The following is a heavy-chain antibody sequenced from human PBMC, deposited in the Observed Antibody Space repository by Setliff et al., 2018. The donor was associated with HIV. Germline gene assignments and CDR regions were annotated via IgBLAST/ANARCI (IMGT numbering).Heavy chain of an antibody. V-gene: IGHV3-23*01. Sequence: GGSLRLSCAASGFTFNNYAMSWVRQAPGKRLEWVSTISNSGDSTFHVDSVKGRFTISRDNSKNTVYLEMNSLRAEDTAVYYCARGDFYDSGGGRVRAFDIWGQGTMVTVSS. CDR3: ARGDFYDSGGGRVRAFDI. CDR2: ISNSGDST. J-gene: IGHJ3*02. CDR1: GFTFNNYA. D-gene: IGHD3-22*01.